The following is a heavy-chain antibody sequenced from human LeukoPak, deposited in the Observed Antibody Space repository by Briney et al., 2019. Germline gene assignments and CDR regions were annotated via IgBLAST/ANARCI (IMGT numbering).Heavy chain of an antibody. D-gene: IGHD2-2*01. Sequence: ASVKVSCKASRYTFTDYYMHWVRQAPGQGLEWMGWISPNSGGTNYAQKFQGRVTMTRDTSISTAYMELSRLRSDDTAVYYCARDLYRCSSTSCYRDYWGQGTLVTVSS. CDR1: RYTFTDYY. V-gene: IGHV1-2*02. CDR2: ISPNSGGT. CDR3: ARDLYRCSSTSCYRDY. J-gene: IGHJ4*02.